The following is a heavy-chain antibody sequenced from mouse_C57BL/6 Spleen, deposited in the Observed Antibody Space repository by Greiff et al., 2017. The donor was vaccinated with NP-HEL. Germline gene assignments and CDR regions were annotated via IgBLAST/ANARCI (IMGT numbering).Heavy chain of an antibody. D-gene: IGHD1-1*01. CDR2: IDPEDGDT. V-gene: IGHV14-1*01. J-gene: IGHJ2*01. Sequence: VQLKQSGAELVRPGASVKLSCTASGFTFNDYYMHWVKQRPEQGLEWIGRIDPEDGDTEYTPKFKSKATMTADTSSNPAYLQLSSLTSEDTAVYYCTPHTAVVDYWGQGTTVTVSS. CDR3: TPHTAVVDY. CDR1: GFTFNDYY.